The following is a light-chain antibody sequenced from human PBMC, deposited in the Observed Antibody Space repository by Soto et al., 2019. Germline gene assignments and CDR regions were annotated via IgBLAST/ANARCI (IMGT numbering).Light chain of an antibody. Sequence: EIGLTQSPGTLSLSPGERATLSCRASQSVGITYLAWYQQKPGQAPRLLIYAASSRAAGIPDRFSGSGSRTHFTLPIGSLEHDDFSVYYCRQYGISPPNTFGQGTRLEIK. J-gene: IGKJ5*01. V-gene: IGKV3-20*01. CDR2: AAS. CDR3: RQYGISPPNT. CDR1: QSVGITY.